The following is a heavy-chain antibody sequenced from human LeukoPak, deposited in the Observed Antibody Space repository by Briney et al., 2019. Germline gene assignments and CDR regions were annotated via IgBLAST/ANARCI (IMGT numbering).Heavy chain of an antibody. J-gene: IGHJ3*02. Sequence: PSETLSLTCAVSGGSISSGGYSWSWIRQPPGKGLEWIGYIYHSGSTCYNPSLKSRVTISVDRSKNQFSLKLSSVTAADTAVYYCARDGITIFGVVTALDAFDIWGQGTMVTVSS. D-gene: IGHD3-3*01. CDR3: ARDGITIFGVVTALDAFDI. CDR2: IYHSGST. CDR1: GGSISSGGYS. V-gene: IGHV4-30-2*01.